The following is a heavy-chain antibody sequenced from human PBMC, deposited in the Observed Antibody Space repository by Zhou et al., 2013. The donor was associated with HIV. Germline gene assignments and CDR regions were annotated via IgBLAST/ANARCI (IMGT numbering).Heavy chain of an antibody. V-gene: IGHV1-69*11. Sequence: QVYLVQSGAEVKKPGSAVKVSCKASGGVFRGYATSWMRQAPGKGFEWMGRMVHFDGKVVYTEKFQGRLTITAEESTSSTYMELRSLTFEDTAVYYCVRDWISVGKPAWFDSLGQGTRITVAS. CDR3: VRDWISVGKPAWFDS. CDR2: MVHFDGKV. CDR1: GGVFRGYA. J-gene: IGHJ5*01. D-gene: IGHD1-1*01.